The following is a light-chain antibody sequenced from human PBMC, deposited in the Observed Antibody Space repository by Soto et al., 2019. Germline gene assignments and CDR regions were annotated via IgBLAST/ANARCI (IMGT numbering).Light chain of an antibody. Sequence: QSVLTQPASVSGSPGQSITISCTGSSDDVGGYDYVSWYQHHPGKAPKLMIYEVNNRPSGVSNRFSGSKSGNTASLTISGLQAEDEADYFCSSYTRTNTRVFGGGTKLTVI. CDR3: SSYTRTNTRV. J-gene: IGLJ3*02. CDR2: EVN. V-gene: IGLV2-14*01. CDR1: SDDVGGYDY.